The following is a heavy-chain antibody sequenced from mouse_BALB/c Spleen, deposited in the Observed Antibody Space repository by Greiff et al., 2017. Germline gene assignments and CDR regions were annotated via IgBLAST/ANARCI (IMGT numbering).Heavy chain of an antibody. V-gene: IGHV2-9*02. D-gene: IGHD2-1*01. J-gene: IGHJ4*01. CDR1: GFSLTSYG. Sequence: VQLVESGPGLVAPSQSLSITCTVSGFSLTSYGVHWVRQPPGKGLEWLGVIWAGGSTNYNSALMSRLSISKDNSKSQVFLKMNSLQTDDTAMYYCARADYGNHAMDYWGQGTSVTVSS. CDR2: IWAGGST. CDR3: ARADYGNHAMDY.